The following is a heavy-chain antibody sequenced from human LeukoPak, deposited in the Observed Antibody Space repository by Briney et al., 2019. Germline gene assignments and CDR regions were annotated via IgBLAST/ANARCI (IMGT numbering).Heavy chain of an antibody. V-gene: IGHV1-18*01. CDR2: ISAYNDNT. CDR1: GYTFTTYG. D-gene: IGHD3-16*02. CDR3: ARQGELSSLDY. Sequence: ASVKVSCKASGYTFTTYGISWVRQAPGQGLEWMGWISAYNDNTNYAQKLQGRLTMTTDTSTSTAYMELRGLRSDDTAVYYCARQGELSSLDYWGQGTLVTVSS. J-gene: IGHJ4*02.